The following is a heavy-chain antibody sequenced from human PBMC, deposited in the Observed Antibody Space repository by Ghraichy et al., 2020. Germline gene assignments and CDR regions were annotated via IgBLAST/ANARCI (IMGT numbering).Heavy chain of an antibody. V-gene: IGHV3-30-3*01. CDR3: AREYTVQSSGYRKYDH. D-gene: IGHD6-19*01. CDR2: ISHDGTKE. CDR1: EFTFSSYA. Sequence: GGSLRLSCAASEFTFSSYAMHWVRQAPGKGLEWVAHISHDGTKEYYADSVKGRLTISRDNFKNTLYLQMDSLRAEDTAVYYCAREYTVQSSGYRKYDHWSHGTQVTVSS. J-gene: IGHJ4*01.